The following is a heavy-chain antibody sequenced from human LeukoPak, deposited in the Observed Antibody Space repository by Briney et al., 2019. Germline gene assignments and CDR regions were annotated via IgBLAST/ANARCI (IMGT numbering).Heavy chain of an antibody. Sequence: HGGSLRLSCAASGFTFSDYYMSWLRQAPGKGLEWVSYISSSSSYTNYADSVKGRFAISRDNAKNSLYLQMTSLRAEDTAVYYCAREGCSSTSCYSRAAFDIWGQGTMVTVSS. V-gene: IGHV3-11*06. CDR1: GFTFSDYY. J-gene: IGHJ3*02. CDR2: ISSSSSYT. CDR3: AREGCSSTSCYSRAAFDI. D-gene: IGHD2-2*01.